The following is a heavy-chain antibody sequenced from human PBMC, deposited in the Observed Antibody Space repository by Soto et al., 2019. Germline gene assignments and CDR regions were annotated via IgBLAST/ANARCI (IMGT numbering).Heavy chain of an antibody. Sequence: PSETLSLTCTVSGGSVSSGNYYWSWIRQPPGKGLEWIVYIYFSGSTNYYPSLKSRVTISLDTSKNQLSLKLRSVTAADTALYYCARGGGIVVARHSWSPWGQGTLVTVSS. D-gene: IGHD6-19*01. CDR3: ARGGGIVVARHSWSP. CDR2: IYFSGST. V-gene: IGHV4-61*01. CDR1: GGSVSSGNYY. J-gene: IGHJ5*02.